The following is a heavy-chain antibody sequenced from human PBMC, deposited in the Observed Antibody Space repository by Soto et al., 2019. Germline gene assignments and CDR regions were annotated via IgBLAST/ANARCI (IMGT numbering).Heavy chain of an antibody. CDR3: ARRHLSGYYFDY. V-gene: IGHV4-59*11. D-gene: IGHD5-12*01. J-gene: IGHJ4*02. CDR1: GGSISSHY. Sequence: SETLSLTCTVSGGSISSHYWSWIRQPHGKGLEWIAYMYYRGSTNYNPSLKTRVTISVDTSKNQFSLKLSSVTAADTAVYYCARRHLSGYYFDYWGQGILVTVSS. CDR2: MYYRGST.